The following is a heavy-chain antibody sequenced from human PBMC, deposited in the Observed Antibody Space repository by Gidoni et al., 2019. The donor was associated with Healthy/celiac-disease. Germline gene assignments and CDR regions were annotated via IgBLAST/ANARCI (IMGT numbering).Heavy chain of an antibody. D-gene: IGHD2-15*01. V-gene: IGHV1-69*01. Sequence: QVQLVQSGAEVKKPGSSVKVSCKASGGTFSSYALSWVRQAPGQGLEWMGGIIPIFGTANYAQKFQGRVTITADESTSTAYMELSSLRSEDTAVYYCARAGDGVVVAATRSPFDYWGQGTLVTVSS. CDR2: IIPIFGTA. J-gene: IGHJ4*02. CDR3: ARAGDGVVVAATRSPFDY. CDR1: GGTFSSYA.